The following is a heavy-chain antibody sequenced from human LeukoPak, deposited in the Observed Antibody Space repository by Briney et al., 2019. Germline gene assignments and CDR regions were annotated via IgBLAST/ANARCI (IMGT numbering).Heavy chain of an antibody. V-gene: IGHV7-4-1*02. Sequence: ASVKVSCKTSGYTFTKYAINWVRQAPGQGLEWMGWLNTNTGNPTYAQGFTGRFVFSLDTSVSTAYLQISSLKAEDTAVYYCARQHLPTADYWGQGTLVTVPS. D-gene: IGHD1-1*01. J-gene: IGHJ4*02. CDR2: LNTNTGNP. CDR1: GYTFTKYA. CDR3: ARQHLPTADY.